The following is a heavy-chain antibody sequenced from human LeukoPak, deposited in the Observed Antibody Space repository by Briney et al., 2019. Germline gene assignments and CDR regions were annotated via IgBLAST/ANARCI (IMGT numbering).Heavy chain of an antibody. V-gene: IGHV4-34*01. CDR1: GGSFSGYY. Sequence: PSETLSLTCAVYGGSFSGYYWSWIRQPPGKGLEWIGEINHSGSTNYNPSLKGRVTISVDTSKNQFSLKLSSVTAADTAVYYCARGRRGYHFPWGQGTLVTVSS. CDR2: INHSGST. CDR3: ARGRRGYHFP. J-gene: IGHJ5*02. D-gene: IGHD3-3*02.